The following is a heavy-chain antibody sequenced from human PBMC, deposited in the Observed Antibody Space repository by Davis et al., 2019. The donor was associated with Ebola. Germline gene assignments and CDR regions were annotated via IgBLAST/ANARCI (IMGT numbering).Heavy chain of an antibody. CDR3: ARGRGLPAAITIYYYYGMDV. CDR1: GGSISSSSYY. CDR2: IYYSGST. Sequence: PSETLSLTCTVSGGSISSSSYYWGWIRQPPGKGLEWIGSIYYSGSTYYNPSLKSRVTISVDTSKNQFSLKLSSVTAADTAVYYCARGRGLPAAITIYYYYGMDVWGQGTTVTVSS. V-gene: IGHV4-39*01. D-gene: IGHD2-2*02. J-gene: IGHJ6*02.